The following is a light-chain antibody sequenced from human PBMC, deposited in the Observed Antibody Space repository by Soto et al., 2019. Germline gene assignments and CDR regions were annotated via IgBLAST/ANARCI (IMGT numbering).Light chain of an antibody. CDR2: GAS. Sequence: EIVMTQSPATLSVSPGERATLSCRASQSVSSNLAWYQQKPGQAPRLLIYGASISATGIPDRFICSVSGTEFTLSISSVQSEDFAAYYCQQYNNCPPYTFGQGTKLEIK. J-gene: IGKJ2*01. CDR3: QQYNNCPPYT. CDR1: QSVSSN. V-gene: IGKV3-15*01.